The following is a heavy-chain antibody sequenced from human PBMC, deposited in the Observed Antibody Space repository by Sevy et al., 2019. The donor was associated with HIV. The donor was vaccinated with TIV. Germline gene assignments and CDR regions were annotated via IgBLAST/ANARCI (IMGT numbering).Heavy chain of an antibody. V-gene: IGHV3-23*01. Sequence: GGSLRLSCAASGFTFSSYAMSWVRQAPGKGLEWVSAISDSGGSTYYSDSVKGRFTISRDNSKNTLYLQMNSLRAEDTAVYYCAKGFDHYYYYGMDVWGQGTTVTV. CDR2: ISDSGGST. CDR3: AKGFDHYYYYGMDV. CDR1: GFTFSSYA. J-gene: IGHJ6*02.